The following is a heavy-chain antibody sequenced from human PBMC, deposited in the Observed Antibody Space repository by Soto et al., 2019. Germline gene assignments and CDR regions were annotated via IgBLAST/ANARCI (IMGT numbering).Heavy chain of an antibody. Sequence: ASVKVSCKASGYTFTSYGISWVRQAPGQGLEWMGWISAYNGNTNYAQKLQGRVTMTTDTSTSTAYMELRSLRSDDTAVYYCARDKLKYISSWPFDYWGQGTLATVSS. J-gene: IGHJ4*02. CDR1: GYTFTSYG. CDR3: ARDKLKYISSWPFDY. D-gene: IGHD6-13*01. V-gene: IGHV1-18*04. CDR2: ISAYNGNT.